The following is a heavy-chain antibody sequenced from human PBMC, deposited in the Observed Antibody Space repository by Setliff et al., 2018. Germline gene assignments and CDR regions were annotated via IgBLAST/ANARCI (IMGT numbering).Heavy chain of an antibody. J-gene: IGHJ4*02. Sequence: SETLSLTCGAYGGTFSDYYWTWIRQPPEKGLEWIGEINHSGTTNYNPSLKSRVTISVDTSKNQFSLKLSSLTAADTAVYYCARPSCSSNSCPFDYWVQGTLVTVSS. CDR2: INHSGTT. D-gene: IGHD2-2*01. V-gene: IGHV4-34*01. CDR3: ARPSCSSNSCPFDY. CDR1: GGTFSDYY.